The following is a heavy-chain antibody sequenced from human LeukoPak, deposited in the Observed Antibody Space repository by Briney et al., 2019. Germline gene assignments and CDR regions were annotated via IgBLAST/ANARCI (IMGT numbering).Heavy chain of an antibody. D-gene: IGHD3-10*01. Sequence: PGGSLRLPCAASGFTLSSYGIHWVRQAPGKGLEWVALISYDGSSKYYADSVKGRFTISRDNSKNTLYLQMNSLRAEDTAVYYCAKVGGDYWGQGTLVTVSS. J-gene: IGHJ4*02. CDR2: ISYDGSSK. V-gene: IGHV3-30*18. CDR3: AKVGGDY. CDR1: GFTLSSYG.